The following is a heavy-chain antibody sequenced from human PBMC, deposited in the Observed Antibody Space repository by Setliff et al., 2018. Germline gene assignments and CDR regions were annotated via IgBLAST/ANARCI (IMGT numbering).Heavy chain of an antibody. CDR1: GYTLTNYY. Sequence: ASVKVSCKASGYTLTNYYMHWVRQAPGQGLEWMGVINPSGGLTRYAQKFQGRVTMTRDQSTRAAYMELSSRSFEDTAVYYCAREGVDTRSSTDYRYSMDVWGKGTTVTVSS. CDR3: AREGVDTRSSTDYRYSMDV. V-gene: IGHV1-46*01. D-gene: IGHD5-18*01. CDR2: INPSGGLT. J-gene: IGHJ6*03.